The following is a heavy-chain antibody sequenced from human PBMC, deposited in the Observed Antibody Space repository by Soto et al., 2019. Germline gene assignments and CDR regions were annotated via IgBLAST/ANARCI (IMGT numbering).Heavy chain of an antibody. CDR3: ARDSGKNYYYYYYMDV. D-gene: IGHD6-25*01. CDR2: ISAYNGNT. Sequence: KTSGASVKVSCKASGYTFTSYGISWVRQAPGQGLEWMGWISAYNGNTNYAQKLQGRVTMTTDTSTSTAYMELRSLRSDDTAVYYCARDSGKNYYYYYYMDVWGKGTTVTVSS. J-gene: IGHJ6*03. V-gene: IGHV1-18*01. CDR1: GYTFTSYG.